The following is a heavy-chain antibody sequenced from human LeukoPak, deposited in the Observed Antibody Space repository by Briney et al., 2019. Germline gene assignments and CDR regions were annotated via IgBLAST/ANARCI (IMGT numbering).Heavy chain of an antibody. CDR2: IYYSGTT. CDR3: ARLSSVTYCSGGSCSRGGYDY. J-gene: IGHJ4*02. D-gene: IGHD2-15*01. Sequence: PSETLSLTCTVSGGSITSSPYYWGWIRQAPGKALEWIANIYYSGTTAYNPSLKSRVTISVDTPKNQFSLELTSVTAADTAVYYCARLSSVTYCSGGSCSRGGYDYWGQGTLVTVSS. V-gene: IGHV4-39*01. CDR1: GGSITSSPYY.